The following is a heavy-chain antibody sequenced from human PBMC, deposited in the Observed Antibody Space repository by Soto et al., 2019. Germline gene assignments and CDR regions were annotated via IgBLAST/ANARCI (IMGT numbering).Heavy chain of an antibody. J-gene: IGHJ6*02. D-gene: IGHD2-15*01. Sequence: GGSLRLSCAASGFTFSSYAMSWVRQAPGKGLEWVSAISGSGGSTYYADSVKGRFTISRDNSKNTLYLQMNSLRAEDTAVYYCAKTSRVGYCSGGSCYRGGMDVWGQGTTVTVSS. CDR3: AKTSRVGYCSGGSCYRGGMDV. V-gene: IGHV3-23*01. CDR1: GFTFSSYA. CDR2: ISGSGGST.